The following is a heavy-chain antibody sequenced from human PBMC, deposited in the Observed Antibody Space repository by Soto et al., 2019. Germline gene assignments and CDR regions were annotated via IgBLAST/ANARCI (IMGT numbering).Heavy chain of an antibody. CDR1: GYTFTSYG. D-gene: IGHD3-3*01. Sequence: ASVKVSCKASGYTFTSYGISWVRQAPGQGLEWMGWISAYNGNTNYAQKLQGRVTMTTDTSTSTAYMELRSLRSDDTAMYYCARDLSDFWSGYYTGSPEYYFDYWGQGTLVTVSS. V-gene: IGHV1-18*01. CDR3: ARDLSDFWSGYYTGSPEYYFDY. J-gene: IGHJ4*02. CDR2: ISAYNGNT.